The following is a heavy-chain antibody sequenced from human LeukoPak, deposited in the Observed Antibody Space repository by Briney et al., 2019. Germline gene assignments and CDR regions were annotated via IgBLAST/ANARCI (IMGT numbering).Heavy chain of an antibody. CDR1: GFTFSSYA. V-gene: IGHV3-23*01. Sequence: GGSLRLFCAASGFTFSSYAMSWVRQAPGKGLVWVSAISGSGGSTYYADSVKGRFTISRDKSKSTLYLQMDSLRCEDTAVYFCARYAQGDYDYVWGSYRLYYFDYWGQGTLVTVSS. D-gene: IGHD3-16*02. CDR2: ISGSGGST. CDR3: ARYAQGDYDYVWGSYRLYYFDY. J-gene: IGHJ4*02.